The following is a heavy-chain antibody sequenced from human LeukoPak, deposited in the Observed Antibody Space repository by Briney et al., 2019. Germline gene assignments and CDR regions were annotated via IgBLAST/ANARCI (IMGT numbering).Heavy chain of an antibody. V-gene: IGHV3-43*01. J-gene: IGHJ6*02. CDR2: ISWDGGST. CDR1: GFTFSSYA. CDR3: AKDRRYYGMDV. Sequence: GGSLRLSCAASGFTFSSYAMSWVRQAPGKGLEWVSLISWDGGSTYYADSVKGRFTISRDNSKNSLYLQMNSLRTEDTALYYCAKDRRYYGMDVWGQGTTVTVSS.